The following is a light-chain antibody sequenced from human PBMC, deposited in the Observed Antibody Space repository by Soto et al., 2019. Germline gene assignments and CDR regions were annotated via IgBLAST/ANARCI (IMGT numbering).Light chain of an antibody. CDR2: EGS. CDR1: SSDVGIYNL. V-gene: IGLV2-23*01. Sequence: QSALTQPASGSGSPGQPITISCTGTSSDVGIYNLVSWYQQHPGKAPKLMIYEGSKRPSGVSNRFSGSKSGNTASLTISGLQAEDEADYYCCSYAGSSTYVFGTGTKLTVL. J-gene: IGLJ1*01. CDR3: CSYAGSSTYV.